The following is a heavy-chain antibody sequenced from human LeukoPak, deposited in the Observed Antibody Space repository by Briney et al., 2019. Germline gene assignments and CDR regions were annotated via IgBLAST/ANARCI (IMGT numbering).Heavy chain of an antibody. Sequence: GGSLRLSCAASGFTFSSDAMSWVRQAPGKGLEWVSAISGSGVSTYYADSVKGRFTISRDNSKNTLYLQMNSLRAEDTAVYYCAKGQSGYTYGHFHWGQGTLVTVSS. V-gene: IGHV3-23*01. CDR2: ISGSGVST. D-gene: IGHD5-18*01. J-gene: IGHJ4*02. CDR1: GFTFSSDA. CDR3: AKGQSGYTYGHFH.